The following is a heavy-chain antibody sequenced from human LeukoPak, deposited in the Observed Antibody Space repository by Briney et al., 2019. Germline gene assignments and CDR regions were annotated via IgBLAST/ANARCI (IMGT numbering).Heavy chain of an antibody. CDR2: INHSGST. CDR3: ARLTYYDYVWGSYRQKYFGY. Sequence: SETLSLTCAVYGGSFSGYYWSWIRQPPGKGLEWIGEINHSGSTNYNPSLKSRVTISVDTSKNQFSLKLSSVTAADTAVYYCARLTYYDYVWGSYRQKYFGYWGQGTLVTVSS. J-gene: IGHJ4*02. CDR1: GGSFSGYY. V-gene: IGHV4-34*01. D-gene: IGHD3-16*02.